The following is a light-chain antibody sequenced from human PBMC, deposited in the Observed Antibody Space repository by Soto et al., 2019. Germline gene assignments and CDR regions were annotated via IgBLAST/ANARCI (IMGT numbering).Light chain of an antibody. CDR2: EGS. J-gene: IGLJ2*01. CDR3: CSYAGSSISVV. CDR1: SSDVGSYNL. V-gene: IGLV2-23*01. Sequence: QSALTQPASVSASPGQSITISCTGTSSDVGSYNLVSWYQHPPDKAPKLMIYEGSKRPSGVSNRFSGSKSGNTAYLTISGLQADDEADYYCCSYAGSSISVVFGGGTKLTV.